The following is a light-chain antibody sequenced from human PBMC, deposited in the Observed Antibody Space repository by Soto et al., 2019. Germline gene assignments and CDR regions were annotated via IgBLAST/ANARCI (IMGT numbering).Light chain of an antibody. CDR1: HSIGTY. J-gene: IGKJ2*01. Sequence: DIQMTQSPSSLSASVGDRVTVSCRTGHSIGTYVNWYQEKPGRAPRLLIYAASTLQVGVPSRFSGSGSGTDFTLTISSLQPEDFATYCCLQSFNPPYTLGQGTTVDVK. CDR3: LQSFNPPYT. V-gene: IGKV1-39*01. CDR2: AAS.